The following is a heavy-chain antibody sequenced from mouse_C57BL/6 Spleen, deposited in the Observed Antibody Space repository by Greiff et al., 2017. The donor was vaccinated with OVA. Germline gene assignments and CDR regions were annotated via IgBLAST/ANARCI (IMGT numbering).Heavy chain of an antibody. CDR2: ISSGSSTI. D-gene: IGHD1-1*01. J-gene: IGHJ2*01. CDR3: ERKEYDGSSFFDY. CDR1: GFTFSDYG. V-gene: IGHV5-17*01. Sequence: EVMLVESGGGLVKPGGSLKLSCAASGFTFSDYGMHWVRQAPEKGLEWVAYISSGSSTIYYADTVKGRFTISRDNAKNTLFLHMTSLRSEDTAMYYCERKEYDGSSFFDYWGQGTTLTVSS.